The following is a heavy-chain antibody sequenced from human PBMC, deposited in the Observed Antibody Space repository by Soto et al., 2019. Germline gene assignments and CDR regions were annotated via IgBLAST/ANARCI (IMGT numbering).Heavy chain of an antibody. Sequence: PGGSLRLSCAASGFTFSSYAMSWVRQAPGKGLEWVSAISGSGGSTYYADSVKGRFTISRDNSKNTLYLQMNSLRAEDTAVYYCAKEHDYSNYPFSDPFDYWGQGTLVTVSS. CDR1: GFTFSSYA. CDR2: ISGSGGST. CDR3: AKEHDYSNYPFSDPFDY. V-gene: IGHV3-23*01. J-gene: IGHJ4*02. D-gene: IGHD4-4*01.